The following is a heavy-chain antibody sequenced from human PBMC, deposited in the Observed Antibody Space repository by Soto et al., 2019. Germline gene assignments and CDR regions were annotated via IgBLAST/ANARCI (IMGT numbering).Heavy chain of an antibody. J-gene: IGHJ5*02. CDR1: GGTFSSYA. CDR3: ARDSKQRAEWTTPNWFDP. Sequence: SVKVSCKASGGTFSSYAISWVRQAPGQGLEWMGGIIPIFGTANYAQKFQGRVTITADESTSTAYMELSSLRSEDTAVYYCARDSKQRAEWTTPNWFDPWGQGTLGTVSS. CDR2: IIPIFGTA. V-gene: IGHV1-69*13. D-gene: IGHD3-3*01.